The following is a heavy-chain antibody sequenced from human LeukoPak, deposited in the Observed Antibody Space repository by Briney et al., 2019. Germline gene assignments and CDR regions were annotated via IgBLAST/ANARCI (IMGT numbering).Heavy chain of an antibody. CDR3: ATDLYSSGLYYFDY. J-gene: IGHJ4*02. CDR1: GYTFTSYA. CDR2: INAGNGNT. D-gene: IGHD6-19*01. V-gene: IGHV1-3*01. Sequence: ASVKVSCKASGYTFTSYAMHWVRQAPGQRLEWMGWINAGNGNTKYSQKFQGRVTMTEDTSTDTAYMELSSLRSEDTAVYYCATDLYSSGLYYFDYWGQGTLVTVSS.